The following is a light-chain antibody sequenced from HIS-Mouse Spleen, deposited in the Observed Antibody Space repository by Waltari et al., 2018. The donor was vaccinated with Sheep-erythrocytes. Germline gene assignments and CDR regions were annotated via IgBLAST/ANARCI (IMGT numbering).Light chain of an antibody. V-gene: IGLV2-11*01. CDR2: DVS. Sequence: QSALTQPRSVSGSPGQSVTISCTGNSSDVGGYNYVSWYQQHPGKAPKLMIYDVSKRPSGVPDRFSGSKSGTSASLAITGLQAEDEADYYCQSYDSSLSGVVFGGGTKLTVL. CDR3: QSYDSSLSGVV. J-gene: IGLJ2*01. CDR1: SSDVGGYNY.